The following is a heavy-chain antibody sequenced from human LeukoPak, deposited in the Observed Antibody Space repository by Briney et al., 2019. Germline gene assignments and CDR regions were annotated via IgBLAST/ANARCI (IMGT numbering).Heavy chain of an antibody. CDR3: ARARQNWGFVIHDAFDI. J-gene: IGHJ3*02. V-gene: IGHV1-2*02. D-gene: IGHD7-27*01. CDR2: INPNSGGT. Sequence: ASVKVSCKASGYTFTGYYMHWVRQAPGQGLEWMGWINPNSGGTNYAQKFQGRVTMTRDTSISTAYMELSRLRSDDTAVYYCARARQNWGFVIHDAFDIWGQGTMVTVSS. CDR1: GYTFTGYY.